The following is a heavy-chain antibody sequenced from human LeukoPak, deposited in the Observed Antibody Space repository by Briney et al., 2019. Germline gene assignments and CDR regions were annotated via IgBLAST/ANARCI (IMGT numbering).Heavy chain of an antibody. V-gene: IGHV3-7*03. J-gene: IGHJ4*02. CDR1: GFTFSSYW. Sequence: GGSLRLSCAASGFTFSSYWMSWVRQAPGKGLERVANIKQDGSEKYYVDSVKGRFTISRDNAKNSLYLQMNSLRAEDTAVYYCARCGATVTMFFDYWGQGTLVTASS. CDR2: IKQDGSEK. D-gene: IGHD4-17*01. CDR3: ARCGATVTMFFDY.